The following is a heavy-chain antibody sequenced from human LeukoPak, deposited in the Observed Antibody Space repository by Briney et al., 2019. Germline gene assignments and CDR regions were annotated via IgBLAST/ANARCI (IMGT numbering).Heavy chain of an antibody. J-gene: IGHJ4*02. CDR2: IKQDGSVK. CDR1: GFTFSSYC. V-gene: IGHV3-7*01. CDR3: ASTRFGELSDFDY. Sequence: GGSLRLSCAASGFTFSSYCMSWVRQAPGKGLEWVANIKQDGSVKYYVDSVKGRFTISRDNAKNSLYLQMNSLRAEDTAVYYCASTRFGELSDFDYWGQGTLVTVSS. D-gene: IGHD3-10*01.